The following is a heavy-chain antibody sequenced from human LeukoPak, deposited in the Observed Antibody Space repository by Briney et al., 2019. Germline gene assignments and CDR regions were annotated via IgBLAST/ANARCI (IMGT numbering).Heavy chain of an antibody. V-gene: IGHV4-39*01. CDR1: GGSVSSSSY. CDR2: IYYSGST. Sequence: SETLSLTCTVSGGSVSSSSYWGWIRQPPGKGLEWIGSIYYSGSTYYSPSLKSRVTISLDPSKSQFSLKLSSLTAADTAIYYCASGYTAAGRRFDPWGQGTLVTVSS. J-gene: IGHJ5*02. CDR3: ASGYTAAGRRFDP. D-gene: IGHD6-13*01.